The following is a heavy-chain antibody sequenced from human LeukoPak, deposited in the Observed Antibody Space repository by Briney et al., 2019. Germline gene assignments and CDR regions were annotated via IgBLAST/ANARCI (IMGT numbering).Heavy chain of an antibody. V-gene: IGHV3-30*02. Sequence: PGGSLRLSCAASGLTFSSYGMHWVRQAPGKGLEWVAFIRYDGSNKYYADSVKGRFTISRDNSKNTLYLQMNSLRAEDTAVYYCAKSRYGDFWSGYYIDYWGQGTLVTVSS. J-gene: IGHJ4*02. CDR3: AKSRYGDFWSGYYIDY. CDR2: IRYDGSNK. CDR1: GLTFSSYG. D-gene: IGHD3-3*01.